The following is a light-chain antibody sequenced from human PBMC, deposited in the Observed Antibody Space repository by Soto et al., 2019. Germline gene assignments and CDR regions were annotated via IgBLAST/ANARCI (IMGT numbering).Light chain of an antibody. CDR1: QSVSSN. CDR3: QQSSNWPPIT. Sequence: EIVMTQSPATLSVSPGERAALSCRASQSVSSNLAWYQQRPDQAPRLLVYGASTRAAGIPARFSGSGSGTEFTLTITSLQSEDFAVYYCQQSSNWPPITFGQGTRLEIK. CDR2: GAS. J-gene: IGKJ5*01. V-gene: IGKV3-15*01.